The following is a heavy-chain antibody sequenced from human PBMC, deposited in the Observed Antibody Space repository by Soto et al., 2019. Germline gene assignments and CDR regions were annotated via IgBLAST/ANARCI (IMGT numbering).Heavy chain of an antibody. V-gene: IGHV3-30*18. CDR3: AKDGIVGTFDY. D-gene: IGHD5-12*01. CDR1: GFTFSRYG. J-gene: IGHJ4*02. Sequence: QVQLVESGGGVVQPGRSLRLSCAASGFTFSRYGMHWVRQAPGKWLEWVAVISYDGSNKYYADSVKGRFTISRDNSKNTLYLQMNSLRAEDTAVYYCAKDGIVGTFDYWGQGTLVTVSS. CDR2: ISYDGSNK.